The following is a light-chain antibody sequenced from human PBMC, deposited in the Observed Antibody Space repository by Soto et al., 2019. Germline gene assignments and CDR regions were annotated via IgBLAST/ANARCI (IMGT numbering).Light chain of an antibody. V-gene: IGKV3-20*01. J-gene: IGKJ1*01. CDR2: GAS. CDR1: QSVSSSY. Sequence: EIVLTQSPGTLSLSPGERATLSCRASQSVSSSYLAWYQQKPGQAPRPLIYGASSRAIGIPDRFSGSGSGTDFTLTISRLEPEDFAVYNCQQYGSSPWTFGQGTKV. CDR3: QQYGSSPWT.